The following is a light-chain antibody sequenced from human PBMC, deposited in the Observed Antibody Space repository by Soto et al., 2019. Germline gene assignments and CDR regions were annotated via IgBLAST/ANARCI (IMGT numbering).Light chain of an antibody. CDR2: EVT. J-gene: IGLJ2*01. CDR1: SSDIGGYNY. Sequence: QSALTQPASVSGSPGQSITISCTGTSSDIGGYNYVSWYQQHPGKVPKLMIYEVTYRPSGVSNRFSGSKSGNTASLTISGLQAEDEADYYCSSYTSVTTVVFGGVTKVTVL. V-gene: IGLV2-14*01. CDR3: SSYTSVTTVV.